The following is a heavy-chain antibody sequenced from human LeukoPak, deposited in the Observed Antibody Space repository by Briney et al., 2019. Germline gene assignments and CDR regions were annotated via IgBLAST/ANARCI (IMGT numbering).Heavy chain of an antibody. CDR2: IYYSGST. D-gene: IGHD3-22*01. CDR3: ARGRYYDSSGYYLPPFDY. J-gene: IGHJ4*02. Sequence: SETLSLTCTVSGGSISSYYWSWIRQPPGKGLEWIGYIYYSGSTNYNPSLKSRVTISVNTSKNQFSLKLSSVTAADTAVYYCARGRYYDSSGYYLPPFDYWGQGTLVTVSS. V-gene: IGHV4-59*12. CDR1: GGSISSYY.